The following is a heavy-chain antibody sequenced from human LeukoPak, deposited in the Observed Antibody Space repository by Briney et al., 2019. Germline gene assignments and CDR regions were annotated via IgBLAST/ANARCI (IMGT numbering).Heavy chain of an antibody. V-gene: IGHV4-38-2*02. CDR1: GYSISSGYY. Sequence: SETLSLTCTVSGYSISSGYYWGWIRQPPGKGLEWIGSIYHSGSTYYNPSLKSRVTISVDTSKNQFSLKLSSVTAADTAIYYCARDAKYYFGSRTYFFFEYWGQGTLLTVSS. CDR2: IYHSGST. J-gene: IGHJ4*02. CDR3: ARDAKYYFGSRTYFFFEY. D-gene: IGHD3-10*01.